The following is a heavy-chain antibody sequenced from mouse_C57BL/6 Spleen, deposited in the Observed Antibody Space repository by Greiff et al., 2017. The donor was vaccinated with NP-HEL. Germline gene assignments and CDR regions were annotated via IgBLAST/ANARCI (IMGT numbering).Heavy chain of an antibody. V-gene: IGHV1-19*01. CDR2: INPYNGGT. CDR1: GYTFTDYY. CDR3: ARYYDSFYYAMDY. D-gene: IGHD1-1*01. Sequence: EVQLQQSGPVLVKPGASVKMSCKAPGYTFTDYYMNWVKQSHGKSLEWIGVINPYNGGTSYNQKFKGKATLTVDKSSSTAYMDLNSLTSEDSAVYYCARYYDSFYYAMDYWGQGTSVTVSS. J-gene: IGHJ4*01.